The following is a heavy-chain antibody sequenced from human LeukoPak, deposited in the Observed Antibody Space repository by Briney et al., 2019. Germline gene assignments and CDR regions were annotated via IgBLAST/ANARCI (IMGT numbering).Heavy chain of an antibody. CDR1: GLTVSGNH. CDR2: IHTGGST. V-gene: IGHV3-66*02. Sequence: GSLRLSCAASGLTVSGNHMSWVRQAPEKGLEWVSVIHTGGSTYYADSVRGRFTISRDKSKNTLYLQMSSLRPEDTAVYYCWTYFCDSSGVDDAFDIWGQGTMVTVSS. D-gene: IGHD3-22*01. J-gene: IGHJ3*02. CDR3: WTYFCDSSGVDDAFDI.